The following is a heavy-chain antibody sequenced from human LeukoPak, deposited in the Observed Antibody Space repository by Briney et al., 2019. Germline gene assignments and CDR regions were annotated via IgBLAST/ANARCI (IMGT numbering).Heavy chain of an antibody. CDR1: GGSISSYY. Sequence: SETLSLNCTVSGGSISSYYWSWIRQPPGKGLEWIGYIYYSGSTNYNPSLKSRVTISVATSKSQFSLKLSSVTAADTAVYYCARGQSGGYCTNGVCYMGWFDPWGQGTLVTVSS. CDR3: ARGQSGGYCTNGVCYMGWFDP. D-gene: IGHD2-8*01. V-gene: IGHV4-59*01. J-gene: IGHJ5*02. CDR2: IYYSGST.